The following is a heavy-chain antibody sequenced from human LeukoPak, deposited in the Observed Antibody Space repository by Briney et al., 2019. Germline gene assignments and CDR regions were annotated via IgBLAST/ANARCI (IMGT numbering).Heavy chain of an antibody. CDR2: IIPIFGTA. CDR3: AREGSGSYKAFDI. D-gene: IGHD1-26*01. CDR1: GGTFSSYA. Sequence: SVKVSCKASGGTFSSYAISWVRQAPGQGLEWMGGIIPIFGTANYAQKFQGRVTITADESTSTAYMELSSLRSEDTAVYYRAREGSGSYKAFDIWGQGTMVTVSS. J-gene: IGHJ3*02. V-gene: IGHV1-69*13.